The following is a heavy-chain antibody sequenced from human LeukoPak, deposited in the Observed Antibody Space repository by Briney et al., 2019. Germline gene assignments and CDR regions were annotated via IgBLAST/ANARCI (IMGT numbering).Heavy chain of an antibody. V-gene: IGHV2-5*02. Sequence: ESGPALLKPTQTLTVTCSFSGFSLDTSGVGVAWIGQPPGKALEWLALIYWDDEKRYSASLRDRLSITKESSKNKVVLTVTNMDPADTATYYCAHRRVFDWLPDAFDFWGPGRKVSVST. CDR1: GFSLDTSGVG. D-gene: IGHD5/OR15-5a*01. CDR3: AHRRVFDWLPDAFDF. J-gene: IGHJ3*01. CDR2: IYWDDEK.